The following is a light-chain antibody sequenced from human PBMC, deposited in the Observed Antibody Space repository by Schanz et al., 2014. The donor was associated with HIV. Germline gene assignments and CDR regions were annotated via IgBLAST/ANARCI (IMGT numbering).Light chain of an antibody. CDR2: GAS. Sequence: DIQMTQSPSYLSASVGDRVTITCRASQSIRNYLAWYQQRPGRAPNLLIYGASTLHSGVPSRFSGSGSGTTFPLPLAILHPEDVATYFFLYTDSFPLTFGGGTRVEI. CDR3: LYTDSFPLT. J-gene: IGKJ4*01. CDR1: QSIRNY. V-gene: IGKV1-27*01.